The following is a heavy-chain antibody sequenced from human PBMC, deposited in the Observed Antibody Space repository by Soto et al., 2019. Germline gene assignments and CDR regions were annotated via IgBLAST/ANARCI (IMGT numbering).Heavy chain of an antibody. Sequence: EVQLVESGGGLVKPGGSLRLSCAASGFTFSSYSMNWVRQAPGKGLEWVSSISSSSSYIYYADSVKGRFTISRDNAKNSLYLQMNSLRAEDTAVYYCARDLTFPMGSGSYYSHWYCDLWGRGTLVTVSS. D-gene: IGHD3-10*01. V-gene: IGHV3-21*01. CDR3: ARDLTFPMGSGSYYSHWYCDL. CDR2: ISSSSSYI. J-gene: IGHJ2*01. CDR1: GFTFSSYS.